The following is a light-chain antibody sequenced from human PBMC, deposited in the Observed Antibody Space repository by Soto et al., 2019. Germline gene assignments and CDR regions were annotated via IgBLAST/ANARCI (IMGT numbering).Light chain of an antibody. V-gene: IGKV1-5*03. CDR3: QQYNSYPYT. J-gene: IGKJ2*01. Sequence: DIQMTQSPSTLSASVGDRITITCRASQSISSWLAWYQQKPGKAPKLLIYKASSLESGVPSRFSGSGSGTEFTLTISSLQPDDFATYYCQQYNSYPYTFGQGTKLEIK. CDR1: QSISSW. CDR2: KAS.